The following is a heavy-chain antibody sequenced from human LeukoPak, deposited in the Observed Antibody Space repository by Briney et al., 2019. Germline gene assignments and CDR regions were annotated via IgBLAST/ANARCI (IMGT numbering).Heavy chain of an antibody. D-gene: IGHD6-13*01. J-gene: IGHJ4*02. CDR1: GYTFTSYY. V-gene: IGHV1-46*01. CDR3: ARNQDGIAAAGPHYFDY. Sequence: ASVKVSCKASGYTFTSYYMHWVRQAPGQGLEWMGIINPSGGSTSYAQKFQGRVTMTRDTSTSTVYMELSSLRSEDTAVYYCARNQDGIAAAGPHYFDYWGRGTLVTVSS. CDR2: INPSGGST.